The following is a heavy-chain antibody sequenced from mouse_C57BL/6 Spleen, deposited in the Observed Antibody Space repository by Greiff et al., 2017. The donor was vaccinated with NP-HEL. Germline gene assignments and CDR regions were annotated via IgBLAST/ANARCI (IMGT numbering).Heavy chain of an antibody. CDR2: INPYNGDT. J-gene: IGHJ1*03. Sequence: VQLQQSGPELVKPGDSVKISCKASGYSFTGYFMNWVMQSHGKSLEWIGRINPYNGDTFYNQKFKGKATLTVDKSSSTAHMELRSLTSEDSAVYYCASYDYDEYFDVWGTGTTVTVSS. D-gene: IGHD2-4*01. CDR3: ASYDYDEYFDV. V-gene: IGHV1-20*01. CDR1: GYSFTGYF.